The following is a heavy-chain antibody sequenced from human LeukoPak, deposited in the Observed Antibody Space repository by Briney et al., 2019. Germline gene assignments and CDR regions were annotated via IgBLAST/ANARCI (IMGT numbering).Heavy chain of an antibody. CDR3: ARAKQWLAGTFDY. D-gene: IGHD6-19*01. J-gene: IGHJ4*02. V-gene: IGHV3-30*04. CDR2: ISYDGSNK. Sequence: PGRSLRLSCAASGFTFSSYAMHWVRQAPGKGLEWVAVISYDGSNKYYADSVKGRFTISRDNSKNMLYLQMNSLRAEDTAVYYCARAKQWLAGTFDYWGQGTLVTVSS. CDR1: GFTFSSYA.